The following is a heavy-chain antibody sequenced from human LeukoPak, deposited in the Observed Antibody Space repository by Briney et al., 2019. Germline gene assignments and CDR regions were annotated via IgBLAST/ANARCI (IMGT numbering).Heavy chain of an antibody. CDR1: GFTFSSYS. D-gene: IGHD2-15*01. CDR3: AIYCSGGSCYPSY. J-gene: IGHJ4*02. V-gene: IGHV3-21*01. CDR2: ISSSSSYI. Sequence: GGSLRPSCAASGFTFSSYSMNWVRQAPGKGLEWVSSISSSSSYIYYADSVKGRFTISRDNAKNSLYLQMNSLRAEDTAVYYCAIYCSGGSCYPSYWGQGTLVTVSS.